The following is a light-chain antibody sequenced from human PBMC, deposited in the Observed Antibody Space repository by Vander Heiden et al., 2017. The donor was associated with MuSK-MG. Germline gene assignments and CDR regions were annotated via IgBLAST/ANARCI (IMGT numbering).Light chain of an antibody. CDR1: QSFNSNY. J-gene: IGKJ3*01. CDR3: RQYGNSPPIT. Sequence: EIVLTQSPGTLSLSPGERATLSCRASQSFNSNYLAWYQQKPGQAPRLLIYDASTRATGIPDRFSGSGSGTDFTLTISRLEPEDFAVYYCRQYGNSPPITFGHGTKVDIK. CDR2: DAS. V-gene: IGKV3-20*01.